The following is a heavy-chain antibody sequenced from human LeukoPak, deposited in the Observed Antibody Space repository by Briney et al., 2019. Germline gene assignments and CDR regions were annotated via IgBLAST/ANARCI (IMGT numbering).Heavy chain of an antibody. Sequence: GRSLRLSCAASGFSFDDYAMHWVRQAPGKGLEWVSGISWNSGNKGYVDSVKGRFTVSRDNAKNSLYLQMNSLRPEDTAFYYCGRDLGYYFDSSGGRTIDHWGQGTLVTVSS. CDR1: GFSFDDYA. D-gene: IGHD3-22*01. V-gene: IGHV3-9*01. CDR2: ISWNSGNK. CDR3: GRDLGYYFDSSGGRTIDH. J-gene: IGHJ4*02.